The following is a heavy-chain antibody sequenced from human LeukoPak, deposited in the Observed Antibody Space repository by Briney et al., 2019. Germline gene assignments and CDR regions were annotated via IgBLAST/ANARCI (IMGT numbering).Heavy chain of an antibody. CDR1: GGSISDYY. Sequence: PSGTLSLTCTVSGGSISDYYWNWIRQPPGKGPEWIGYIYYSGSTTYNPSLKSRVTMSVDTAKNQFSLKLRSVTAADTAVYFCARGDFCSKSNCYLRPMDVWGKGTTVAVSS. D-gene: IGHD3-3*01. CDR3: ARGDFCSKSNCYLRPMDV. V-gene: IGHV4-59*01. J-gene: IGHJ6*03. CDR2: IYYSGST.